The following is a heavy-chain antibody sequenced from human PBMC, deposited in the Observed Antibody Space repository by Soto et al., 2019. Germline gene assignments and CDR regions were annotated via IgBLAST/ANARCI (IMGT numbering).Heavy chain of an antibody. Sequence: GGSLRLSCAASGFTFISYGMHWVRQAPGKGLEWVAVISYDGSNKYYADSVKGRFTISRDNSKNTLYLQMNSLRAEDTAVYYCAKDTTTGTFDYWGQGTLVTVSS. CDR1: GFTFISYG. CDR2: ISYDGSNK. J-gene: IGHJ4*02. D-gene: IGHD1-1*01. CDR3: AKDTTTGTFDY. V-gene: IGHV3-30*18.